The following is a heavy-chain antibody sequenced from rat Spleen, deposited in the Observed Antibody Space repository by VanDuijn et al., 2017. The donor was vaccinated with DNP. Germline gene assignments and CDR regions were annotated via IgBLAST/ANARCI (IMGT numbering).Heavy chain of an antibody. CDR3: ASLNNYNWFAY. CDR2: ISYDGGST. CDR1: GFTFSDYY. J-gene: IGHJ3*01. D-gene: IGHD1-10*01. Sequence: EVQLVESGGDLVQPGRSLKLSCLASGFTFSDYYMAWVRQAPTKGLEWVASISYDGGSTYYPDSEKGRFTISRDNAKSTLYLQMDSLRSEDTATYYCASLNNYNWFAYWGQGTLVTVSS. V-gene: IGHV5-7*01.